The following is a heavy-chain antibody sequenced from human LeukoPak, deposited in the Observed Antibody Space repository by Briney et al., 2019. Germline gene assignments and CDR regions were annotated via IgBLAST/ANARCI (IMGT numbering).Heavy chain of an antibody. J-gene: IGHJ4*02. V-gene: IGHV3-23*01. CDR2: ISGSGSNT. CDR3: ARIGLYPGYTSGWAHDFDY. Sequence: GGSLRLSCATSGFTFSNYAMTWVRQAPGKGLEWVSVISGSGSNTDYADSVKGRFTISRDNSKNTLSLQMNSLRVEDTAVYYCARIGLYPGYTSGWAHDFDYWGQGTLVTVSS. CDR1: GFTFSNYA. D-gene: IGHD6-19*01.